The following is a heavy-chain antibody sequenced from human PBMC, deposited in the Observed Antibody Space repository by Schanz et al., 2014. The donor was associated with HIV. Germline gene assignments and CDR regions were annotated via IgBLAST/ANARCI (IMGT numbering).Heavy chain of an antibody. CDR3: ARGVRVGASKWRAELYYFDY. CDR1: GYSFMNAA. V-gene: IGHV1-8*01. J-gene: IGHJ4*02. Sequence: QVQLVQSEAEVKRPGSSVKVSCRTSGYSFMNAAINWVRQAPGQGLEWVGRMNPPSSDVWFAQTLQGRVTMTADTPQKTVSMELRDLRSEDTGVYYCARGVRVGASKWRAELYYFDYWGQGTLVVVSA. D-gene: IGHD4-4*01. CDR2: MNPPSSDV.